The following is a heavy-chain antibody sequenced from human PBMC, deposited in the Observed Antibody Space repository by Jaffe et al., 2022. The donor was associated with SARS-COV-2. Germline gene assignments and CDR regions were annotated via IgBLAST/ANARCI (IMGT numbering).Heavy chain of an antibody. CDR1: GGSISSSNYY. D-gene: IGHD2-21*02. J-gene: IGHJ4*02. Sequence: QLQLQESGPGLAKPSETLSLTCTVSGGSISSSNYYWGWIRQPPGKGLEWIGTIYYSGSTYYNPSLRNRITISVDTSKNQFSLKLSSVTAADTAVYFCARQCCDHVDRPFDFWGQGALVTVSS. CDR3: ARQCCDHVDRPFDF. CDR2: IYYSGST. V-gene: IGHV4-39*01.